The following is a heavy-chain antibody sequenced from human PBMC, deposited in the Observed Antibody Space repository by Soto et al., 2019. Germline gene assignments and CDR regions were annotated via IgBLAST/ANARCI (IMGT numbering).Heavy chain of an antibody. Sequence: QVQLQQSGPGLVKPSQTLSLTCAISGDSVSTNSATWDWIRQSPSRGLEWLGRTYYRSKWFNDYALTVKGRXXXNXXTSNNQFSLQLNSVTPDDTAVYYCARLIGNSWLDSWGQGTLVTVSS. J-gene: IGHJ5*01. D-gene: IGHD2-8*01. CDR1: GDSVSTNSAT. CDR3: ARLIGNSWLDS. CDR2: TYYRSKWFN. V-gene: IGHV6-1*01.